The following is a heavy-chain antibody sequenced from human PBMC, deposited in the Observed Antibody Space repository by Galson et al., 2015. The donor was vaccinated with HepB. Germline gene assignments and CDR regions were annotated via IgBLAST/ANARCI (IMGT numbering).Heavy chain of an antibody. V-gene: IGHV1-18*01. J-gene: IGHJ4*02. CDR2: ISAYNGNT. D-gene: IGHD3-22*01. CDR3: ARQGYDSSGYYPHYFDY. Sequence: SVKVSCKASGYTFTSYGISWVRQAPGQGLEWMGWISAYNGNTNYAQKLQGRVTMTTDTSTSTAYMELRSLRSDDTAVYYCARQGYDSSGYYPHYFDYWGQGTLVTVSS. CDR1: GYTFTSYG.